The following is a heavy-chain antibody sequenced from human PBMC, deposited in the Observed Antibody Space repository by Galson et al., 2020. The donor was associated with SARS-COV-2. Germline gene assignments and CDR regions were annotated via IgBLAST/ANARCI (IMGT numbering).Heavy chain of an antibody. Sequence: ASVPVSCQASGYTSTGYFIHWVRQAPGQGLEWMGWINPNSGYTNYAPNFHGRLTVTRDTSINTVYMGLSRLRSDDTAVYYCARDSRPATSKYGLDVWGQGTTVTVSS. CDR2: INPNSGYT. CDR1: GYTSTGYF. V-gene: IGHV1-2*02. CDR3: ARDSRPATSKYGLDV. J-gene: IGHJ6*02.